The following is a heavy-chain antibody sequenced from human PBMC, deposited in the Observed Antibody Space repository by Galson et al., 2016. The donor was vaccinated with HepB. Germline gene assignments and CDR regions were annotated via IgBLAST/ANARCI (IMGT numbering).Heavy chain of an antibody. D-gene: IGHD4-17*01. Sequence: SLRLSCAASGFTFSGYDMHWARQAPGKGLEWVALISYDGNNKYYADSVKGRFIISRDNSKDTLYLQMNSLRVEDTAVYFCAKVPYGDYASAFDSWGQGTLVTVSS. CDR2: ISYDGNNK. J-gene: IGHJ4*02. CDR3: AKVPYGDYASAFDS. V-gene: IGHV3-30-3*01. CDR1: GFTFSGYD.